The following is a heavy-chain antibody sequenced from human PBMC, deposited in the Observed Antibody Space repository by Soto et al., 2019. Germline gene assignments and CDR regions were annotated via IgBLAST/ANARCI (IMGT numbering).Heavy chain of an antibody. CDR2: SYYSGST. J-gene: IGHJ6*02. Sequence: QVQLQESGPGLVKPSQTLSLTCTVSGGSISSGGCYWSWIRQHPGKGLEWIGYSYYSGSTYYNPSLKSRVTISVDTAKNEFSLNLSSVTATDTAVYYCARDRCPLSSGGSCYSGYYGMDVWGRGPTVPVSS. V-gene: IGHV4-31*03. CDR3: ARDRCPLSSGGSCYSGYYGMDV. CDR1: GGSISSGGCY. D-gene: IGHD2-15*01.